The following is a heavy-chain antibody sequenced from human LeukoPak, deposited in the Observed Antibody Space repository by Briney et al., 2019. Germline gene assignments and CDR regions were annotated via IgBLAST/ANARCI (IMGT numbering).Heavy chain of an antibody. CDR2: VNPHSVGT. CDR3: ARGGDNYDILTQ. D-gene: IGHD3-9*01. Sequence: ASMKVSCKASEYIFTDYYIHWVRQAPGQGLEWMGWVNPHSVGTNYAQNFQYRVTMTGDTSISTAYMELSRLISDDTAIYYCARGGDNYDILTQWGQGTLVTVSS. V-gene: IGHV1-2*02. CDR1: EYIFTDYY. J-gene: IGHJ4*02.